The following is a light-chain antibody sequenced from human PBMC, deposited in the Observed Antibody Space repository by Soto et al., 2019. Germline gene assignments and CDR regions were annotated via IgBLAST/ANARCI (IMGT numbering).Light chain of an antibody. Sequence: DLHMTESPSSLSASVGDRVTITCRASQSIDSYVNWYQQKSGQAPKLLIYAASCLRSGVPSRFSGTGSGTDFTLTITSLQPEDFASYHCQQSYSSPPTFGQGTKLDIK. CDR2: AAS. CDR1: QSIDSY. CDR3: QQSYSSPPT. V-gene: IGKV1-39*01. J-gene: IGKJ2*01.